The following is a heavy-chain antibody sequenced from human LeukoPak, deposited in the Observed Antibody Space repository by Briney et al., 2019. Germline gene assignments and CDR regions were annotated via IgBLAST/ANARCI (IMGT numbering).Heavy chain of an antibody. V-gene: IGHV3-48*04. Sequence: GGSLRLSCAASGFTFNSYDMHWVRQAPGKGLEWISYISSRSSTIKYADSVRGRFTISRADARESLFLQMNSLRAEDTAIYYCGASRQYVGAFDIWGQGTLVTVSS. D-gene: IGHD3-16*01. J-gene: IGHJ3*02. CDR1: GFTFNSYD. CDR2: ISSRSSTI. CDR3: GASRQYVGAFDI.